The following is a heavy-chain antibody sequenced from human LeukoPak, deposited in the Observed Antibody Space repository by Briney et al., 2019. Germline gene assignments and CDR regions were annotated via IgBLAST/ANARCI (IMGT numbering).Heavy chain of an antibody. V-gene: IGHV4-59*08. J-gene: IGHJ4*02. Sequence: SETLSLTCGVSGGSISSYYWSWIRQPPGKQPEWIGYIYYSGNTNYNPSLESRVTISVDTSKNQFSLELTSVTAADTAVYYCARHGGSRPPYFDYWGQGTLITVSS. CDR2: IYYSGNT. CDR1: GGSISSYY. D-gene: IGHD1-26*01. CDR3: ARHGGSRPPYFDY.